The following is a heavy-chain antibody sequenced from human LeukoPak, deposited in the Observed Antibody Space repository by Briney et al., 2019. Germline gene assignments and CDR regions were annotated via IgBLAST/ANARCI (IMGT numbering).Heavy chain of an antibody. D-gene: IGHD6-19*01. CDR3: ARDKTEQWLVLEAFDI. CDR2: IWYDGSNK. J-gene: IGHJ3*02. V-gene: IGHV3-33*01. CDR1: GFTFSSYG. Sequence: GGSLRLSCAASGFTFSSYGMHWVRQAPGKGLEWVSLIWYDGSNKFYSDSVKGRFTISRDNSRNTVDLQMNSLRAEDTAVYYCARDKTEQWLVLEAFDIWGQGTVVTVSS.